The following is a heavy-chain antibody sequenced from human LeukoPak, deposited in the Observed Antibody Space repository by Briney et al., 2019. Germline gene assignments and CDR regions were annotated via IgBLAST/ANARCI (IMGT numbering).Heavy chain of an antibody. V-gene: IGHV1-3*01. CDR2: INAGNGNT. CDR3: ARSYYDSSGYYYLGASPFNY. D-gene: IGHD3-22*01. Sequence: ASVTVSCKASGYTFTSYAMHWVRQAPGQRLEWMGWINAGNGNTKYSQKFQGRVTITRDTSASTAYMELSSLRSEDTAVYYCARSYYDSSGYYYLGASPFNYWGQGTLVTVSS. CDR1: GYTFTSYA. J-gene: IGHJ4*02.